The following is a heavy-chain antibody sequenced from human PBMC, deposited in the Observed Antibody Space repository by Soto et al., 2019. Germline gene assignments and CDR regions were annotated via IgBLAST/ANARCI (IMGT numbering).Heavy chain of an antibody. J-gene: IGHJ4*02. CDR3: AKDHYPHPYYTVKVFGY. V-gene: IGHV3-15*07. Sequence: GGSLRLSCAASGFSFSNAWINWFRQAPGKGLEWVGRIKRKTDGGTTDFAAPVKGRFAISRDDSKNMVYLQMNSLKTEDTGIYYCAKDHYPHPYYTVKVFGYWGQGTLVTVSS. CDR1: GFSFSNAW. CDR2: IKRKTDGGTT. D-gene: IGHD3-3*01.